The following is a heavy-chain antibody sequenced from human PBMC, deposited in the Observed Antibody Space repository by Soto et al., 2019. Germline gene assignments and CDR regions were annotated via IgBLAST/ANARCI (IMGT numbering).Heavy chain of an antibody. CDR3: AKVGGHYSSSSYIDY. CDR1: GFTFISYG. CDR2: ISYDGSNK. D-gene: IGHD6-6*01. J-gene: IGHJ4*02. Sequence: QVQLVESGGGVVQPGRSLRLSCAASGFTFISYGMHWVRQAPGKGLEWVAVISYDGSNKYYADSVKGRFTISRDNSKNTLYLQMNSLRAEDTAVYYCAKVGGHYSSSSYIDYWGQGTLVTVCS. V-gene: IGHV3-30*18.